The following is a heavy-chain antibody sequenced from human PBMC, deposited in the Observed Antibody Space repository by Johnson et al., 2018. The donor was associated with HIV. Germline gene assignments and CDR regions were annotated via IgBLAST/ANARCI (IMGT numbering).Heavy chain of an antibody. Sequence: QVQLVESGGGVVQPGRSLRLSCAASGFTFSSYAMHWVRQAPGKGLEWVAVISYDGSNKCYADSVKGRFTISRDNSKNTLYLQMGSLRAEDMAVYYCARGDNYYDSSGYYFAFDIWGRGTMVTVSS. CDR2: ISYDGSNK. CDR3: ARGDNYYDSSGYYFAFDI. J-gene: IGHJ3*02. CDR1: GFTFSSYA. D-gene: IGHD3-22*01. V-gene: IGHV3-30*14.